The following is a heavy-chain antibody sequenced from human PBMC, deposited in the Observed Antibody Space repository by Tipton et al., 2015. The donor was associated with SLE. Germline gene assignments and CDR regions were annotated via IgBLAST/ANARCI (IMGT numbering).Heavy chain of an antibody. CDR2: MYSDMNT. D-gene: IGHD4-11*01. J-gene: IGHJ3*02. V-gene: IGHV3-20*04. Sequence: SLRLSCTASGFTFGDYTMSWVRQAPGKGLEWLTVMYSDMNTYYADSVKGRFTISRDNAKNSLYLQMNSLRAEDTALYYCAKGVGGDYTKDAFDIWGQGTMVTVSS. CDR1: GFTFGDYT. CDR3: AKGVGGDYTKDAFDI.